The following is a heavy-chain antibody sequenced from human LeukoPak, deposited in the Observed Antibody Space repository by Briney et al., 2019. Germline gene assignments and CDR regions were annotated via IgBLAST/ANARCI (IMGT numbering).Heavy chain of an antibody. CDR1: GYSISSGYY. Sequence: PSETLSLTCTVSGYSISSGYYWGWIRQPPGKGLEWIGSIYHSGSTYYNPSLKSRVTISVDTFKNQFSLKLNSVTAADTAVYYCARESGAVYCDGDRHPPTWGQGTLVTVSS. J-gene: IGHJ4*02. CDR3: ARESGAVYCDGDRHPPT. CDR2: IYHSGST. D-gene: IGHD2-21*01. V-gene: IGHV4-38-2*02.